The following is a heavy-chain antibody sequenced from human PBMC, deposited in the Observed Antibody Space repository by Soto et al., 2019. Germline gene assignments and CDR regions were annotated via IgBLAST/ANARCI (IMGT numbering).Heavy chain of an antibody. D-gene: IGHD6-6*01. V-gene: IGHV1-18*01. Sequence: ASVKVSFKASGYTFTSYGISWVRQAPGQGLEWMGWISAYNGNTNYAQKLQGRVTMTTDTSTSTAYMELRSLRSDDTAVYYCAAGSEYSSSSYFDYWGQGTLVTVSS. CDR2: ISAYNGNT. CDR1: GYTFTSYG. CDR3: AAGSEYSSSSYFDY. J-gene: IGHJ4*02.